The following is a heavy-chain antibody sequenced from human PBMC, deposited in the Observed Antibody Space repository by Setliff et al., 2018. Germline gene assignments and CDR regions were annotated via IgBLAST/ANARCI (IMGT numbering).Heavy chain of an antibody. Sequence: GASVKVSCKASGFTFTDHYMHWVRQAPGQGPEWMGWINLHSGGTNYAQKFQDRVTMTSDTSITTAYMELSSLTSDDRAIYYCARGRFGSTWTGDYWGQGTLVTVSS. CDR2: INLHSGGT. D-gene: IGHD2-15*01. CDR3: ARGRFGSTWTGDY. J-gene: IGHJ4*02. V-gene: IGHV1-2*02. CDR1: GFTFTDHY.